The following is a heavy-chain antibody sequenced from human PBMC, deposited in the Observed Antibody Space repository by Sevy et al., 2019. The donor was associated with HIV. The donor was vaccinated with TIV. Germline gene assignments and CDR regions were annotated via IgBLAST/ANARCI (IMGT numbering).Heavy chain of an antibody. D-gene: IGHD2-2*01. CDR1: GFTFSSYA. V-gene: IGHV3-23*01. CDR3: ARDRWDVNQPDAFDT. J-gene: IGHJ3*02. CDR2: ISGSGGST. Sequence: GGSLRLSCAASGFTFSSYAMSWVRQAPGKGLEWVSAISGSGGSTYYADSVKGRFTISRDNSKNTLYLQMNSLRAEDTAVSCWARDRWDVNQPDAFDTWGQGTMVTVSS.